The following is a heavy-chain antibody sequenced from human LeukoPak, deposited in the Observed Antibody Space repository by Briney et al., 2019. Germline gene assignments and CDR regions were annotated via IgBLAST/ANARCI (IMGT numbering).Heavy chain of an antibody. CDR2: IGTAGDT. CDR3: ARTQSSGWWGGASDAFDI. CDR1: GFTFSSYD. Sequence: PGGSLRLSCASSGFTFSSYDMHWVRQATGKGLEWVSAIGTAGDTYYPGSVKGRFTISRENAKNSLYLQMNSLRAGDTAVYYCARTQSSGWWGGASDAFDIWGQGTMVTVSS. D-gene: IGHD6-19*01. J-gene: IGHJ3*02. V-gene: IGHV3-13*01.